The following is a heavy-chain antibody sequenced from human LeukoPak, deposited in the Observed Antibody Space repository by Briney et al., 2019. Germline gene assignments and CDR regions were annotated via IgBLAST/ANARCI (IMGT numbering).Heavy chain of an antibody. J-gene: IGHJ6*03. CDR1: GGTFISYA. Sequence: ASVKVPCKASGGTFISYAISWVRQAPGQGLEGMGWISPYNGNTKYAQKFQGRVTMTTDTSTSTAYMELRSLRSDDTAVYYCARGVYCGGDCYSGRGYYYDMDVWGKGTTVTISS. CDR2: ISPYNGNT. V-gene: IGHV1-18*01. CDR3: ARGVYCGGDCYSGRGYYYDMDV. D-gene: IGHD2-21*02.